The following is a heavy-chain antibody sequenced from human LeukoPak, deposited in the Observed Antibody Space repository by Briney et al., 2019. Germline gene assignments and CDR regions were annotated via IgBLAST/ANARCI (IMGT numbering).Heavy chain of an antibody. CDR3: ASPLRDY. Sequence: GGSLRLSCAAPGLIFGSYEMNCVRQAPGKGLEWVSYIDANSNKIYYADSVRGRFSTSRDNPRNSMFLQMNRLRVDDTAVYYCASPLRDYWGPGTLVVVSS. V-gene: IGHV3-48*03. CDR1: GLIFGSYE. J-gene: IGHJ4*02. CDR2: IDANSNKI.